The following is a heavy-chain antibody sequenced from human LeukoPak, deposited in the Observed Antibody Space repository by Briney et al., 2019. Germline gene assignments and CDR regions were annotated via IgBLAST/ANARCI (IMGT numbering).Heavy chain of an antibody. CDR1: GGSFSGYS. CDR3: ARGESYYYASGSSLPLGY. CDR2: INRSGTT. D-gene: IGHD3-10*01. V-gene: IGHV4-34*01. Sequence: SETLSLTCAVYGGSFSGYSWTWIRQPPGKGLEWIGEINRSGTTNYNPSLKSRVTISVDTSKNQLSLKLTSVTAADTAVYYCARGESYYYASGSSLPLGYWRQGTLVTVSS. J-gene: IGHJ4*02.